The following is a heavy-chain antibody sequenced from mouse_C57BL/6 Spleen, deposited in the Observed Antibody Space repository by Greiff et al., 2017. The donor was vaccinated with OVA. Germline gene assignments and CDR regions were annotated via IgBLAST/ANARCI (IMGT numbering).Heavy chain of an antibody. CDR3: ERGGNRDYFDY. D-gene: IGHD3-1*01. V-gene: IGHV1-43*01. CDR2: INPSTGGT. Sequence: VHVKQSGPELVKPGASVKISCKASGYSFTGYYMHWVKQSSEKSLEWIGEINPSTGGTSYNQKFKGKATLTVDKSSSTAYMQLKSLTSEDSAVYYGERGGNRDYFDYWGQGTTLTVSS. CDR1: GYSFTGYY. J-gene: IGHJ2*01.